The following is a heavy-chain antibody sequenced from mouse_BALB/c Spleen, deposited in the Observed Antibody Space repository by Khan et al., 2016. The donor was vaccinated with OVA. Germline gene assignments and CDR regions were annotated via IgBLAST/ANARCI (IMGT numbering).Heavy chain of an antibody. V-gene: IGHV5-6*01. CDR1: GFTFSTYG. CDR3: TRLAYYYDSEGFAY. Sequence: EVELVESGGDLVKPGGSLKLSCAASGFTFSTYGMSWVRQTPDKRLEWVATVSTGGSYTYYPDSVKGRFTISRDNAKNTLYLQMSGLTSEDTASFYCTRLAYYYDSEGFAYWGQGTLVTVSA. CDR2: VSTGGSYT. D-gene: IGHD1-1*01. J-gene: IGHJ3*01.